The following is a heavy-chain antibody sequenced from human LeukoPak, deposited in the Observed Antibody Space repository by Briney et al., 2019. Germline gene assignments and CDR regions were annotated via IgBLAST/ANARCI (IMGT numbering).Heavy chain of an antibody. CDR2: IDPSGAST. Sequence: ASVKVSCKASGYTFTGYYIHWVRQAPGQGLEWMGLIDPSGASTSYAQNFQGRVTMSVDTSKSQFSLKLSSVTAADTAVYYCTRRITGTTSDSFDYWGQGILVTVSS. CDR1: GYTFTGYY. CDR3: TRRITGTTSDSFDY. V-gene: IGHV1-46*01. D-gene: IGHD1-20*01. J-gene: IGHJ4*02.